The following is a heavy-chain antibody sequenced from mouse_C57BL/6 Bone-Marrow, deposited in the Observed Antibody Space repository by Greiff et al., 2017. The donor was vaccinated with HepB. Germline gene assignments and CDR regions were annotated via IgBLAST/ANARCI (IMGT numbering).Heavy chain of an antibody. CDR2: IRNKANGYTT. CDR3: ARLVLSYAMDY. CDR1: GFTFTDYY. J-gene: IGHJ4*01. V-gene: IGHV7-3*01. D-gene: IGHD1-1*02. Sequence: EVKLMESGGGLVQPGGSLSLSCAASGFTFTDYYMSWVRQPPGQALEWLGFIRNKANGYTTEYSASVKGRFTISRYNSQSILYLQMKAMRAEDRATYYFARLVLSYAMDYWGQGTSVTVSS.